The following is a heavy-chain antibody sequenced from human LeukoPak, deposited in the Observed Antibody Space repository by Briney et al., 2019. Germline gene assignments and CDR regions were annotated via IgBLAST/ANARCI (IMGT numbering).Heavy chain of an antibody. Sequence: SQTISETCAISGDSGSSRRAAWNWIRQSPSRGLEWLERTYYNSKWYNDYPVSVKSRMTFNPDTSKDQFSLHLNSVTPDDTAVYYCARLSWRSKFIDIWGQGTMVTVSS. J-gene: IGHJ3*02. CDR3: ARLSWRSKFIDI. CDR2: TYYNSKWYN. CDR1: GDSGSSRRAA. D-gene: IGHD2-15*01. V-gene: IGHV6-1*01.